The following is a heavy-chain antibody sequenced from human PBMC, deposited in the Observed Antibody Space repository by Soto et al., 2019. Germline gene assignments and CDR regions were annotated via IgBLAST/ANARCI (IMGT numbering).Heavy chain of an antibody. Sequence: PGGSRRLSCAASGYTFSSYGMHWVRQAPGKGLEWVAIIWYDGSKRDYADSVKGRFTISRDDSKSTLYLQMNSLRVEDTAVYYCARDPSDRLPYYFDYWGQGTLVTVSS. V-gene: IGHV3-33*01. J-gene: IGHJ4*02. CDR3: ARDPSDRLPYYFDY. CDR2: IWYDGSKR. CDR1: GYTFSSYG.